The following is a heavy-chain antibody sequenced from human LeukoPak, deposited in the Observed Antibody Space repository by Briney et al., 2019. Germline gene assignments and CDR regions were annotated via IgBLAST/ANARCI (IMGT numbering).Heavy chain of an antibody. CDR1: GFTLSSYW. D-gene: IGHD6-13*01. CDR3: VRGRGNSSSWYWDY. CDR2: INQDGSEQ. J-gene: IGHJ4*02. Sequence: GGSLRLSCAASGFTLSSYWMSWVRQAPGKWLDWVANINQDGSEQYYVDSAKGRFTISRDNGKKSLFLQMNSLRVEDTAVYFCVRGRGNSSSWYWDYWGQGTLVTVSS. V-gene: IGHV3-7*02.